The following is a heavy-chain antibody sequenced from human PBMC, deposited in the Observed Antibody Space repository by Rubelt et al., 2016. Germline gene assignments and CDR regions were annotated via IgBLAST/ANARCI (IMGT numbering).Heavy chain of an antibody. CDR3: TCGESDYDILTGYRPHFDY. J-gene: IGHJ4*02. V-gene: IGHV4-34*10. CDR1: GVSVSDYY. CDR2: INHSGSP. D-gene: IGHD3-9*01. Sequence: QVQLQESGPGLVKPSETLSLTCTVSGVSVSDYYWNWIRQPPGKGLEWSGEINHSGSPNKHPSLKSRRSDTVETDKKQLSLKVPSVTAPDTAVYYCTCGESDYDILTGYRPHFDYWGQGTLVTVSS.